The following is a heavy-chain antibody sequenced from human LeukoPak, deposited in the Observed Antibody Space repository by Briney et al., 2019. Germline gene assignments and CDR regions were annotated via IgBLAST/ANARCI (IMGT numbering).Heavy chain of an antibody. V-gene: IGHV3-66*01. CDR2: IYTGGST. J-gene: IGHJ4*02. Sequence: GGSLRLSCAASGFSVSNNYMSWVRQAPGKGLEWVSVIYTGGSTYYAESARDRFTISRDKSKNTLYLQMNTLRAEDTAVYYCARDRPDWGLASDYWGQGTLVTVSS. D-gene: IGHD7-27*01. CDR1: GFSVSNNY. CDR3: ARDRPDWGLASDY.